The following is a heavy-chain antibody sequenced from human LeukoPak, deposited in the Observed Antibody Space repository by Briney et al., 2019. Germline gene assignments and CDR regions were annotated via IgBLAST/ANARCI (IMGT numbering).Heavy chain of an antibody. CDR1: GGSISSYY. Sequence: SETLSLTCTVSGGSISSYYWSWIRQPPGKGLEWIGYIYYSGSTNYNPSLKSRVTISVDTSKNQFSLKLSSVTAADTAVYYCARHRGFYDFWSGYYPFDYWGQGTLVTVSS. D-gene: IGHD3-3*01. CDR2: IYYSGST. CDR3: ARHRGFYDFWSGYYPFDY. J-gene: IGHJ4*02. V-gene: IGHV4-59*08.